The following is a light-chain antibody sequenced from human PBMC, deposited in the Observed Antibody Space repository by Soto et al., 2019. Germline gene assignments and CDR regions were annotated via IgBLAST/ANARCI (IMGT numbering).Light chain of an antibody. CDR2: EDN. V-gene: IGLV6-57*03. Sequence: NFMLTQPHSVSESPGKTVTISCTRSSGSIASNYVQWYQQRPGSAPTTVIYEDNQRPSGVPDRFSGSIDSSSNSASLTISGLKPEDEADYYCQSYDSSNQNWVFGGGTKLTVL. J-gene: IGLJ3*02. CDR1: SGSIASNY. CDR3: QSYDSSNQNWV.